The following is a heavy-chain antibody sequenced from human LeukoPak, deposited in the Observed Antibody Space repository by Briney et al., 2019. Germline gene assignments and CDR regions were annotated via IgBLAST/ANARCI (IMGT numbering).Heavy chain of an antibody. J-gene: IGHJ3*02. D-gene: IGHD5-24*01. CDR1: GGTFSSYA. CDR2: IIPIFGTA. Sequence: ASVKVSCKASGGTFSSYAISWVRQAPGQGLEWMGGIIPIFGTANYAHKFQGRVTITADKSTSTAYMELSSLRSEDTAVYYCARGLVARDCYLSRAQSGAFDIWGQGTMVTVSS. V-gene: IGHV1-69*06. CDR3: ARGLVARDCYLSRAQSGAFDI.